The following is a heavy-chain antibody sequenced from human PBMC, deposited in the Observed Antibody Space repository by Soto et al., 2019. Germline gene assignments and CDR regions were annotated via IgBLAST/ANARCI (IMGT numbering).Heavy chain of an antibody. Sequence: GGSLRLSCAASGFTFSSYGMHWVRQAPGKGLEWVAVIWYDGSNKYYADSVKGRFTISRDNSKNTLYLQMNSLRAEDTAVYYCARSRTFYGDTYFDYWGQGTLVTVSS. J-gene: IGHJ4*02. CDR1: GFTFSSYG. D-gene: IGHD4-17*01. CDR3: ARSRTFYGDTYFDY. CDR2: IWYDGSNK. V-gene: IGHV3-33*01.